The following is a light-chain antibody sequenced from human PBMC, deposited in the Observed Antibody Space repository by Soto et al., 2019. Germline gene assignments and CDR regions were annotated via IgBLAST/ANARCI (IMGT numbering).Light chain of an antibody. CDR3: QQQRT. J-gene: IGKJ2*01. V-gene: IGKV3-20*01. Sequence: EIVLTQSPGTLSLSPGERATLSCRASQSLSSSYVVWYQQKPGQAPRLLIYAASRRATGIPDRFSGSGSATEFTLTISRLEPEDFAVYYCQQQRTFGQGTKLEIK. CDR1: QSLSSSY. CDR2: AAS.